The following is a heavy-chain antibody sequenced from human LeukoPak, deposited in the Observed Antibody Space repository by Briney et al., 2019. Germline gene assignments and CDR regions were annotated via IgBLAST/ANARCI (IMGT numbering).Heavy chain of an antibody. CDR3: ARGRYYDSSGYYLSMADY. Sequence: GASVKVSCKASGYTFTSYDINWVRQATGQGLEWMGWMNPNSGNTGYAQKFQGRVTMTRNTSISTAYMELSSLRSEDTAVYYCARGRYYDSSGYYLSMADYWGQGTLVTVSS. V-gene: IGHV1-8*01. D-gene: IGHD3-22*01. CDR2: MNPNSGNT. J-gene: IGHJ4*02. CDR1: GYTFTSYD.